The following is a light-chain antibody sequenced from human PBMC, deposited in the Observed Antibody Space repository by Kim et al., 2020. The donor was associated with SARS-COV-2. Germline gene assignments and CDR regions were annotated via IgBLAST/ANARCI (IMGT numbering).Light chain of an antibody. J-gene: IGLJ2*01. Sequence: SYELTQPPSVSVSPGQSASITCSGDKLGDKYACWYQQKPGQSSVLVIYQDTKRPSGTPERFSGSNSGNTASLTISGSQAMDEADYYCQAWDSRTYVVFGGETQETV. CDR3: QAWDSRTYVV. V-gene: IGLV3-1*01. CDR1: KLGDKY. CDR2: QDT.